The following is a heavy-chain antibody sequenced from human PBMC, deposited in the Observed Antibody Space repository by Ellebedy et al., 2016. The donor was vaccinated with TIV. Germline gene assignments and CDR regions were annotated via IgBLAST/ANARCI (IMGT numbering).Heavy chain of an antibody. J-gene: IGHJ3*02. CDR2: ISGSGADT. CDR3: ARVVDNAFDI. Sequence: GESLKISCEASGFTFSASGMHWVRQAPGKGLEWVSAISGSGADTYYPDSVRGRLTISRDKARNTLYLQMNSLRAEDTALYYCARVVDNAFDIWGQGTMVSVSS. V-gene: IGHV3-23*01. D-gene: IGHD3-10*01. CDR1: GFTFSASG.